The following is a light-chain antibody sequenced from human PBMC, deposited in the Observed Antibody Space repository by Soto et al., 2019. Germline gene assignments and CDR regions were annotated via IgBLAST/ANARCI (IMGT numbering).Light chain of an antibody. V-gene: IGLV2-14*01. CDR1: SSDVGGYNY. CDR2: DVS. CDR3: SSYTRSSTPYV. Sequence: QSALTQPASVSGSPRQSITISCTGTSSDVGGYNYVSWYQQHPGKAPKLMIYDVSNRPSGVSNRFSGSKSGNTASLTISGLQAEDEGDYYCSSYTRSSTPYVFGTGTKVTVL. J-gene: IGLJ1*01.